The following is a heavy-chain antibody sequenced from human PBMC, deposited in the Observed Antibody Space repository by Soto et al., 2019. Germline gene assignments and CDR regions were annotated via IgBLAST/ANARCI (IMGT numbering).Heavy chain of an antibody. CDR1: GGSISSGGYY. CDR3: ARDLAGGEKNYYGMDV. V-gene: IGHV4-31*03. Sequence: SETLSLTCTVSGGSISSGGYYWSWIRQHPGKGLEWIGYIYYSGGTYYNPSLKSRVTISVDTSKNQFSLKLSSVTAADTAVYYCARDLAGGEKNYYGMDVWGQGTTVTVSS. D-gene: IGHD2-15*01. J-gene: IGHJ6*02. CDR2: IYYSGGT.